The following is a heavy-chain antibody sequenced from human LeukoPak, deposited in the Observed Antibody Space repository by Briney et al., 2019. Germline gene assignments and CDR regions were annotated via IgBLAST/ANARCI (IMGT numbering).Heavy chain of an antibody. CDR2: ISAYNGNT. Sequence: ASVKVSCKASGYTFTTYGISWVRQAPGQGLEWMGWISAYNGNTNYAQKLQGRVTMTTDTCTSTTYMELRSLRSDDTAVYYCSREMIAARPSWFDTWGQGTLVTVSS. V-gene: IGHV1-18*01. CDR1: GYTFTTYG. CDR3: SREMIAARPSWFDT. D-gene: IGHD6-6*01. J-gene: IGHJ5*02.